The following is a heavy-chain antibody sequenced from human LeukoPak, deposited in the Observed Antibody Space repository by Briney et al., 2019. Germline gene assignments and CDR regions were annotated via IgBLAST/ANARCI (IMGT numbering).Heavy chain of an antibody. Sequence: GGSLRLSCAASGFTFSSYAMSWVRQAPGKGLEWVSAISGSGGSTYYADSVKGRFTISRDNSKNTLYLQMNSLRAEDTAVYYCAKSMHYYDSSGYWAYWGQGTLVTVSS. CDR1: GFTFSSYA. D-gene: IGHD3-22*01. CDR3: AKSMHYYDSSGYWAY. CDR2: ISGSGGST. V-gene: IGHV3-23*01. J-gene: IGHJ4*02.